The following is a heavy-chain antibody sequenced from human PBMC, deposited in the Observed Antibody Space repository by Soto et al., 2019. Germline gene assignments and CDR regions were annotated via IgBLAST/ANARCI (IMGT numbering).Heavy chain of an antibody. D-gene: IGHD6-13*01. CDR2: IDYSGST. J-gene: IGHJ6*03. Sequence: QVQLQESGPGLVKPSQTLSLTCTVSGGSISSGGYYWSWIRQHPGKGLEWIGYIDYSGSTYYNPSLKSRVTISVDTSKNQFSLKLSSVTAADTAVYYCARDSSSYGWSYSYYMEVWGKGTTVTVSS. V-gene: IGHV4-31*03. CDR3: ARDSSSYGWSYSYYMEV. CDR1: GGSISSGGYY.